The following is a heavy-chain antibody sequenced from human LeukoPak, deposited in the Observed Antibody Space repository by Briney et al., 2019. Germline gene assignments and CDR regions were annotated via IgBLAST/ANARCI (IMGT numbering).Heavy chain of an antibody. CDR2: VNHSGRT. D-gene: IGHD2/OR15-2a*01. CDR3: AGGHFQRDY. J-gene: IGHJ4*02. Sequence: SETLSLTCAVYGGSFSGYFWSWIRQPPGKGLEWIGEVNHSGRTNYNPSLKSRVTISVDTSKNQFSLNLNSVTAADTAVYYYAGGHFQRDYWGQGTLVTVSS. CDR1: GGSFSGYF. V-gene: IGHV4-34*01.